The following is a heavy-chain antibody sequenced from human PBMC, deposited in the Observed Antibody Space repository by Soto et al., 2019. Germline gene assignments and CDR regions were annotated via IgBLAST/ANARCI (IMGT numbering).Heavy chain of an antibody. Sequence: LSLTCGVYRGSFSGFYWTWVRQTPGKGLEWIGEINHSGSTNYNPSLKNRVTISVDRSTNYFSLRMTSVTAADAAVYYCARGRGYAYGYNFYGMDVWGQGTTVTVSS. J-gene: IGHJ6*02. CDR2: INHSGST. CDR1: RGSFSGFY. CDR3: ARGRGYAYGYNFYGMDV. D-gene: IGHD3-16*01. V-gene: IGHV4-34*01.